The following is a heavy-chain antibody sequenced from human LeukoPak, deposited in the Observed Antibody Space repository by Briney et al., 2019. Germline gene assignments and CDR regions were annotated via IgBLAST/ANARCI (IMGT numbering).Heavy chain of an antibody. Sequence: PSETLSLTCTVSGGSINSYYWSRIRQPPGKGLEWIGYISYSGSTNYNPSLKSRVTISVDTSKNQFSLKLSSVAAADTAVYYCARGDNPFDYWGQGTLVTVSS. V-gene: IGHV4-59*01. D-gene: IGHD3-16*01. CDR1: GGSINSYY. CDR2: ISYSGST. J-gene: IGHJ4*02. CDR3: ARGDNPFDY.